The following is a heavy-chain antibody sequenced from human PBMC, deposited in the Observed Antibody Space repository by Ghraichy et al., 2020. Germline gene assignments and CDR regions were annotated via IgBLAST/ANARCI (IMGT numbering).Heavy chain of an antibody. CDR1: GDTISNYA. D-gene: IGHD3-9*01. J-gene: IGHJ6*03. V-gene: IGHV1-69*13. CDR3: ARSGVLTAYSHYYYMDV. Sequence: SVKVSCKASGDTISNYAISWVRQAPGQGLEWMGGIIPIFGTANYAQKFQGRVTITADESTTTAYVELSRLRSEDTAVYFCARSGVLTAYSHYYYMDVWGKGTTVTVSS. CDR2: IIPIFGTA.